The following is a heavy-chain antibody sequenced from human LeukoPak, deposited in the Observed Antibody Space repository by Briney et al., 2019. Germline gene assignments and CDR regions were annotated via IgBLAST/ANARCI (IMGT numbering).Heavy chain of an antibody. CDR1: GGSISSYY. J-gene: IGHJ5*02. CDR3: ARSGWDYDFWSGYYTNGNWFDP. Sequence: SETLSLTCTVSGGSISSYYWSWIRQPPGKGLEWIGYIYYSGSTNSNPSLKSRVTISVDTSKNQFSLKLSSVTAADTAVYYCARSGWDYDFWSGYYTNGNWFDPWGQGTLVTVSS. V-gene: IGHV4-59*08. CDR2: IYYSGST. D-gene: IGHD3-3*01.